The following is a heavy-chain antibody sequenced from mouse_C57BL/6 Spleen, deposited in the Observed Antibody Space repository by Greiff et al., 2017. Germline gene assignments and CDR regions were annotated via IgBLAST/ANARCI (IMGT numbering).Heavy chain of an antibody. V-gene: IGHV5-9*01. J-gene: IGHJ4*01. Sequence: EVQVVESGGGLVKPGGSLKLSCAASGFTFSSYTMSWVRQTPEKRLEWVATISGGGGNTYYPDSVKGRFTISRDNAKNTLYLQMSSLRSEDTALYYCARRGYSNYAMDYWGQGTSVTVSS. CDR3: ARRGYSNYAMDY. CDR2: ISGGGGNT. CDR1: GFTFSSYT. D-gene: IGHD2-5*01.